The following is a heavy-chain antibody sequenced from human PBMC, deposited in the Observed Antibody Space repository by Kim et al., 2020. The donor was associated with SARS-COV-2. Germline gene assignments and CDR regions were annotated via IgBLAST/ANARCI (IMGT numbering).Heavy chain of an antibody. CDR1: GFTFDDYA. Sequence: GGSLRLSCAASGFTFDDYAMHWVRQAPGKGLEWVSGISWNSGSIGYADSVKGRFTISRDNAKNSLYLQMNSLRAEDTALYYCAKSVVAATWAQFDYWGQGTLVTVSS. CDR3: AKSVVAATWAQFDY. D-gene: IGHD2-15*01. V-gene: IGHV3-9*01. J-gene: IGHJ4*02. CDR2: ISWNSGSI.